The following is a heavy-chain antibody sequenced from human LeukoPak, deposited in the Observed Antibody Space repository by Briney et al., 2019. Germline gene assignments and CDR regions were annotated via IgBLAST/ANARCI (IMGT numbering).Heavy chain of an antibody. CDR3: AKDTVKVTTIRRVPHYMDV. J-gene: IGHJ6*03. Sequence: GGSLRLSCAASGFTFSSYAMSWVREAPGQGLEWVAFIRYDGSNKYYADSVKGRFTISRDNSKNTLYLQMNSLRAEDTAVYYCAKDTVKVTTIRRVPHYMDVWGKGTTVTISS. D-gene: IGHD5-12*01. CDR2: IRYDGSNK. CDR1: GFTFSSYA. V-gene: IGHV3-30*02.